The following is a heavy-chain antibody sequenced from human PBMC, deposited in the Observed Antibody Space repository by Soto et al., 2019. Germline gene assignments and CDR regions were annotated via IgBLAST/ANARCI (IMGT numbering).Heavy chain of an antibody. V-gene: IGHV6-1*01. CDR2: TYYRSKWYN. D-gene: IGHD3-10*01. CDR3: ARERGVLSEAFDI. Sequence: QTLSLTCAISVDSVSSNSAAWNWLRQSPSRGLEWLGRTYYRSKWYNDYVVSVKSRITINPDTAKNQFSLQLNSVTPEDTAVYYCARERGVLSEAFDIWGQGTVVTVSS. CDR1: VDSVSSNSAA. J-gene: IGHJ3*02.